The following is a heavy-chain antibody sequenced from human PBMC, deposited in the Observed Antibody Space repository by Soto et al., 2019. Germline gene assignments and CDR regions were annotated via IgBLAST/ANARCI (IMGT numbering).Heavy chain of an antibody. D-gene: IGHD1-7*01. J-gene: IGHJ3*01. V-gene: IGHV3-33*01. Sequence: QVHLVESGGGVVQPGTSLRLSCAASGFSFSNYGMHWVRQAPGKGLEWVAVTWYDGSTTYYADSVRGRFIVSRDNPKNQLYLQMDSLRDEDTAVYFCVRDSEWELTNGFEVWGQGTTVIVSS. CDR2: TWYDGSTT. CDR3: VRDSEWELTNGFEV. CDR1: GFSFSNYG.